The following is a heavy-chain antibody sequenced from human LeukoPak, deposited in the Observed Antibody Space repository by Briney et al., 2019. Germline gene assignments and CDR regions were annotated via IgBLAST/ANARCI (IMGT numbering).Heavy chain of an antibody. Sequence: GGSLRLSCAASGFTFSSYGMHWVRQAPGKGLEWVAVISYDGSNKYHADSVKGRFTISRDNSKNTLYLQMNSLRAEDTAVYYCAKDSGGYTYVFDYWGQGTLVTVSS. J-gene: IGHJ4*02. CDR3: AKDSGGYTYVFDY. D-gene: IGHD5-18*01. CDR2: ISYDGSNK. V-gene: IGHV3-30*18. CDR1: GFTFSSYG.